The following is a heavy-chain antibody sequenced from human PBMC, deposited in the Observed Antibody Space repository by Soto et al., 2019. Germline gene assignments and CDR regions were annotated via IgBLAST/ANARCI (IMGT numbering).Heavy chain of an antibody. CDR1: GFTFSDYY. CDR2: ISSSGSTI. V-gene: IGHV3-11*01. D-gene: IGHD2-8*01. J-gene: IGHJ6*02. Sequence: GGSLRLSCAASGFTFSDYYMSWIRQAPGKGLEWVSYISSSGSTIYYADSVKGRFTISRDNAKNSLYLQMNSLRAEDTAVYYCARDMRMVYAPWGYGLDVWGQGTTVTVSS. CDR3: ARDMRMVYAPWGYGLDV.